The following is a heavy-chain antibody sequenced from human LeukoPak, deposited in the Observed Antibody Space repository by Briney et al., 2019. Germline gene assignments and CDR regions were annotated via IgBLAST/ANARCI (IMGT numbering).Heavy chain of an antibody. D-gene: IGHD6-6*01. V-gene: IGHV1-46*01. J-gene: IGHJ4*02. CDR2: INPSGGST. CDR1: GYTFTRYY. CDR3: ARDKGTSYLSSFDY. Sequence: GASVKVSCKASGYTFTRYYMHWVRQAPGQGLEWMGIINPSGGSTNYAQKFQGRVTMTRDTSTNTVYMELSSLRSEDTAVYYCARDKGTSYLSSFDYWGQGTLVTVSS.